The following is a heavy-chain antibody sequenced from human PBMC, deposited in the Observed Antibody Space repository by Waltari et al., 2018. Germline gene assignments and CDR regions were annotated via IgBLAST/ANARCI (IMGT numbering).Heavy chain of an antibody. J-gene: IGHJ5*02. V-gene: IGHV4-31*03. D-gene: IGHD4-4*01. CDR2: IYQSGRN. CDR1: GGSISSGGYY. CDR3: ARGTVTARNYVGHEVHLGFDP. Sequence: QVQLQESGPGLVKPSQTLSLTCTVSGGSISSGGYYWSWIRQHPGKGLEWIGYIYQSGRNYYNPSLKSRVTISVDRSKNQFSLKLSSGTAADTAVYYCARGTVTARNYVGHEVHLGFDPWGQGTLVTVSS.